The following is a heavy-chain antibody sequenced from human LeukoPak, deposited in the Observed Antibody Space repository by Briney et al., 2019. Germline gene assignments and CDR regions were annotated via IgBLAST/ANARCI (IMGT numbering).Heavy chain of an antibody. J-gene: IGHJ4*02. D-gene: IGHD2-21*01. CDR2: IKQDGSEK. Sequence: GGSLRLSCAASGFTFSTYEMNWARQAPGKGLEWVANIKQDGSEKYYVDSVKGRFTISRDNAKNSLYLQMNSLRAEDTAVYYCARVEVVMAAYFDYWGQGTLVTVSS. CDR3: ARVEVVMAAYFDY. V-gene: IGHV3-7*01. CDR1: GFTFSTYE.